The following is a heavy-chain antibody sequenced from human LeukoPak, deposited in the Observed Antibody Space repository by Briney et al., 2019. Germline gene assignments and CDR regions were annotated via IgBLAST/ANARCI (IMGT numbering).Heavy chain of an antibody. D-gene: IGHD3-16*02. CDR3: ARTHYDYVWGSYRYTPFCYFDY. CDR1: GGSISSGGYY. J-gene: IGHJ4*02. Sequence: PSETLSLTCTVSGGSISSGGYYWSWIRQPPGKGLEWIGEINHSGSTNYNPSLKSRVTISVDTSKNQFSLKLSSVTAADTAVYYCARTHYDYVWGSYRYTPFCYFDYWGQGTLVTVSS. V-gene: IGHV4-61*08. CDR2: INHSGST.